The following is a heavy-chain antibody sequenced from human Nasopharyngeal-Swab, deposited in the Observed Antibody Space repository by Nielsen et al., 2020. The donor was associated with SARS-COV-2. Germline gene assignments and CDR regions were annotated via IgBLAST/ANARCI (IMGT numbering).Heavy chain of an antibody. CDR2: IYWNDDK. V-gene: IGHV2-5*01. CDR1: GFSLSTSGVG. D-gene: IGHD3-22*01. CDR3: AHSYDSSGYYQAPAEYFQH. Sequence: SGPTLVKPTQTLTLTCTFSGFSLSTSGVGVGWIRPPPGKALEWLALIYWNDDKRYSPSLKSRLTITKDTSKNQVVLTMTSMDPVDTATYYCAHSYDSSGYYQAPAEYFQHWGQGTLVTVSS. J-gene: IGHJ1*01.